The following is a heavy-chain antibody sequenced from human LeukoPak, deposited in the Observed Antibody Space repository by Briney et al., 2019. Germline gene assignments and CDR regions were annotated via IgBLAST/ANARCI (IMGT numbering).Heavy chain of an antibody. J-gene: IGHJ4*02. CDR3: ARVTFDYFDWLGGLDY. CDR2: IYYSGST. Sequence: PSETLSLTCTVSGGSISSYYWSWIRQPPGKGLEWIGYIYYSGSTNYNPSLKSRVTISVDTSKNQFSLKLSSVTAADTAVYYCARVTFDYFDWLGGLDYGGRGPLSTVSS. CDR1: GGSISSYY. V-gene: IGHV4-59*01. D-gene: IGHD3-9*01.